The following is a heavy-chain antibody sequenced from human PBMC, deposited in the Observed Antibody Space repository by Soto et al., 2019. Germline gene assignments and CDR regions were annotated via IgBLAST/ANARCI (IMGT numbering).Heavy chain of an antibody. Sequence: QVQLVESGPEVKKPGASVKVSCKASGYTFNSYDINWVRQATGQGLEYVGWMNPNSGNTGYAQEFQGRVTMTRNTSISTAYMELSSLRSEDTAVYYCARGARYQVPIRGDEYYYFIDVWGKGTTVTVSS. CDR1: GYTFNSYD. CDR2: MNPNSGNT. CDR3: ARGARYQVPIRGDEYYYFIDV. D-gene: IGHD2-2*01. J-gene: IGHJ6*03. V-gene: IGHV1-8*01.